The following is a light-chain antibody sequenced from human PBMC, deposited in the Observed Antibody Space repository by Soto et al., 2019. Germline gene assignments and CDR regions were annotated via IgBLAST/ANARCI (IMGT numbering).Light chain of an antibody. CDR1: QGISSY. Sequence: DIQMTQSPSSLSASVGDRDTITCRASQGISSYLNWYQQKPGKAPNLLIYAASNLQSGVPSRFSGSGSGTDFSLTISSLQPEDFATYYCQQTYSSPITFGQGTRLDIK. CDR3: QQTYSSPIT. V-gene: IGKV1-39*01. J-gene: IGKJ5*01. CDR2: AAS.